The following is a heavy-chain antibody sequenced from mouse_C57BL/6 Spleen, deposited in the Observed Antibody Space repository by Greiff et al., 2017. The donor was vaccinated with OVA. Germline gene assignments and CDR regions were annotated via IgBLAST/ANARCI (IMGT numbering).Heavy chain of an antibody. CDR3: ARTLSYYSNYEDYAMDD. Sequence: VQLKQSGPELVKPGASVKISCKASGYTFTDYYMNWVKQSHGKSLEWIGDINPNNGGTSYNQKFKGKATLTVDKSSSTAYMELRSLTSEDSAVYYCARTLSYYSNYEDYAMDDWGQGTSVTVSS. CDR2: INPNNGGT. J-gene: IGHJ4*01. CDR1: GYTFTDYY. D-gene: IGHD2-5*01. V-gene: IGHV1-26*01.